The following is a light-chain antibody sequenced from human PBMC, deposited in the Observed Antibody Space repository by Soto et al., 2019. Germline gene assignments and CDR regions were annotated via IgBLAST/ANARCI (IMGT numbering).Light chain of an antibody. CDR2: EVR. J-gene: IGLJ1*01. V-gene: IGLV2-14*01. CDR1: SSDVGGHDY. CDR3: SSYSSTTLV. Sequence: QSALTQPASVTGAPRQSITLCCTGASSDVGGHDYVSWYQQHPGKAPKLIIYEVRNRPSGVSNRFSGSKSGNTASLTISGLQAEDEADYYCSSYSSTTLVFGTGTKVTV.